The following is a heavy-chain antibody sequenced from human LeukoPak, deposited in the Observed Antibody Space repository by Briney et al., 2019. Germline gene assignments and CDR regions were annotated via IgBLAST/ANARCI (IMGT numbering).Heavy chain of an antibody. CDR2: IKEDGREQ. D-gene: IGHD2-15*01. CDR1: GFNFSDFW. CDR3: ARELPFDY. J-gene: IGHJ4*02. V-gene: IGHV3-7*01. Sequence: PGGSLRLSCAASGFNFSDFWMTWVRQIPGKGLQWVANIKEDGREQYHVDSLKGRFTISRDNAKNTLYLQMNSLRAEDTAVYYCARELPFDYWGQGTLVTVSS.